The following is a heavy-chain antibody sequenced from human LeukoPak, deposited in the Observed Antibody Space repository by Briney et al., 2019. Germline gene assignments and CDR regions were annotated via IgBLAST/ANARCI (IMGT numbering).Heavy chain of an antibody. CDR1: GGSFSNYY. CDR2: INHSGST. V-gene: IGHV4-34*01. D-gene: IGHD4-23*01. CDR3: ARVRWFPRAFDI. J-gene: IGHJ3*02. Sequence: SETLSLTCAVYGGSFSNYYWSWIRQPPGKGLGWIGEINHSGSTHYNPSLKSRVTRSVDTSKKQFSLKLSSVTAADTAVYYCARVRWFPRAFDIWAQGTMVTVSS.